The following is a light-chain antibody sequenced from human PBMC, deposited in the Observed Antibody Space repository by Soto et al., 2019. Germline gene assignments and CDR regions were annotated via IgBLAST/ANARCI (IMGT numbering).Light chain of an antibody. V-gene: IGKV1-27*01. CDR1: QGITTY. J-gene: IGKJ4*01. Sequence: DIQMTQSPSSLSASVGDRVTITCRASQGITTYLAWYQQKPGKVPKLLIYAASTLQSGVPYRFSGSGSGTDFTLTISSLQPEDVATYYCQNYSSAPLTFVGGTKVEI. CDR3: QNYSSAPLT. CDR2: AAS.